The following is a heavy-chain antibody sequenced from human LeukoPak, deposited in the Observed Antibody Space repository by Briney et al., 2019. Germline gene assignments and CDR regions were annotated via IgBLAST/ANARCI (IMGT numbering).Heavy chain of an antibody. CDR3: ARAQYCSSTSCYYFDY. J-gene: IGHJ4*02. V-gene: IGHV4-4*07. Sequence: SETLSLTCTVSGGSISSYYWSWIRQPAGKGLEWIGRIYTSGSTNYNPSLKSRVTISVDTSKNQFSLKLSSVTAADTAVYYCARAQYCSSTSCYYFDYWGQGTLVTVSS. CDR1: GGSISSYY. CDR2: IYTSGST. D-gene: IGHD2-2*01.